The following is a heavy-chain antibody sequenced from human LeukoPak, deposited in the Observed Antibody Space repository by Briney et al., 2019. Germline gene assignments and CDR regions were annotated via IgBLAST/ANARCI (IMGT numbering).Heavy chain of an antibody. V-gene: IGHV4-34*01. J-gene: IGHJ5*02. CDR2: INHSGST. D-gene: IGHD2-21*02. Sequence: PSETLSLTCAVYGGSFSGYYWSWIRQPPGKGLEWIGEINHSGSTNYNPSLKSRVTISVDTSKNQFSLKLSSVTAADTAVYYCARAYCGGDCYRNWFDPWGQGTLVTVSS. CDR1: GGSFSGYY. CDR3: ARAYCGGDCYRNWFDP.